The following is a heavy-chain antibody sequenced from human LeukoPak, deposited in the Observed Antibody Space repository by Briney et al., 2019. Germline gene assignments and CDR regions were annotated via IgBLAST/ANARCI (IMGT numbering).Heavy chain of an antibody. D-gene: IGHD3-10*01. CDR1: GYSFTSYW. V-gene: IGHV5-51*01. CDR3: ARPSGSGSYYPPHSLDY. CDR2: IYPGDSDT. Sequence: GESLKISCKGSGYSFTSYWIGWVRQMPGKGLEWMGIIYPGDSDTRYSPSFQGQVTISADKSISTAYLQWSSLKASDTAVYYCARPSGSGSYYPPHSLDYWGQGTLVTVSS. J-gene: IGHJ4*02.